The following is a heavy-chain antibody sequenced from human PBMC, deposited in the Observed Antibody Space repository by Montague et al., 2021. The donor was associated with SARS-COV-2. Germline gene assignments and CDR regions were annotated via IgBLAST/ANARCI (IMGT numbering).Heavy chain of an antibody. CDR1: GGSITTTSHY. CDR3: ARRGHGQQGDEY. Sequence: SETLPLTCTVSGGSITTTSHYWGWIRQPPGKGLEWIGSIYYSGNTHYNPSLKSRVTISVDTSTNQFSLRLSTVTAADTAVYDCARRGHGQQGDEYWGQGTVVIVSS. D-gene: IGHD3-16*01. CDR2: IYYSGNT. J-gene: IGHJ4*02. V-gene: IGHV4-39*01.